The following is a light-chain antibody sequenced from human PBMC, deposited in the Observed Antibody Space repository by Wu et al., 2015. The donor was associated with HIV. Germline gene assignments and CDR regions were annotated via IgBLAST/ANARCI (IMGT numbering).Light chain of an antibody. J-gene: IGKJ4*01. CDR2: DAS. CDR1: HDIANY. Sequence: DIQMTQSPSSLSASVRDRVTITCQASHDIANYLSWYQQKPGKAPKLLIYDASNLETGVPSRFSGGGSGTHFTLIINSLQPEDIATYFCQQYDNLPVTFGGGTKVEIK. CDR3: QQYDNLPVT. V-gene: IGKV1-33*01.